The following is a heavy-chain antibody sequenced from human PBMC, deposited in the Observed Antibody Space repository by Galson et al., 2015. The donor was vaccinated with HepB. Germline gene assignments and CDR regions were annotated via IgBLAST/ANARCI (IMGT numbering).Heavy chain of an antibody. CDR2: ISAYNGNT. CDR3: ARNRVSSGRYGGYGMDV. Sequence: QSGAEVKKPGASVKVSCKASGYTFTSYGISWVRQAPGQGLEWMGWISAYNGNTNYAQKLQGRVTMTTDTSTSTAYMELRSLRSDDTAVYYCARNRVSSGRYGGYGMDVWGQGTTVTVSS. J-gene: IGHJ6*02. CDR1: GYTFTSYG. D-gene: IGHD6-19*01. V-gene: IGHV1-18*01.